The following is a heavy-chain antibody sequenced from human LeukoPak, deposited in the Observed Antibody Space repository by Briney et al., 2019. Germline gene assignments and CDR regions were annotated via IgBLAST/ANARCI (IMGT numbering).Heavy chain of an antibody. CDR1: GFTVSCNF. CDR3: AKDPTMLRAARYFDY. V-gene: IGHV3-53*01. Sequence: PGGSLRLSCAASGFTVSCNFINWVRQAPGKGLQWVSIIYGGRSTYYADSVKGRFTISRDNSKNTLYLQMNSLRAEDTAVYYCAKDPTMLRAARYFDYWGQGTLVTVSS. J-gene: IGHJ4*02. CDR2: IYGGRST. D-gene: IGHD6-6*01.